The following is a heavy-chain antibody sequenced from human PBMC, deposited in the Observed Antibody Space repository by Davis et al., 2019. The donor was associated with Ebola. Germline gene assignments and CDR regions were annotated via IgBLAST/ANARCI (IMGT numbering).Heavy chain of an antibody. CDR2: INHSGST. CDR3: ARGDLGGKQLVY. CDR1: GGSFSGYY. J-gene: IGHJ4*02. Sequence: MPSETLSLTCAVYGGSFSGYYWTWIRQPPGKGLEWIGEINHSGSTNYNPSLKSRLIIPVDTSKNQFSLQLNSVTAADTAVYYCARGDLGGKQLVYWGQGTLVTVSS. D-gene: IGHD6-13*01. V-gene: IGHV4-34*01.